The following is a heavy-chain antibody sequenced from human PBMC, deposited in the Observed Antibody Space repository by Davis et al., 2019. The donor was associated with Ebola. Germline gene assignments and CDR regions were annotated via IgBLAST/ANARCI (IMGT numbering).Heavy chain of an antibody. CDR2: IKQDGSEK. V-gene: IGHV3-7*01. D-gene: IGHD3-9*01. CDR1: GFTFSSYW. Sequence: GESLKISCAASGFTFSSYWMSWVRQAPGKGLEWVANIKQDGSEKYYVDSVKGRFTISRDNAKNSLYLQMNSLRAEDTAVYYCARAGLRYFDYYYYYGMDVWGQGTTVTVSS. CDR3: ARAGLRYFDYYYYYGMDV. J-gene: IGHJ6*02.